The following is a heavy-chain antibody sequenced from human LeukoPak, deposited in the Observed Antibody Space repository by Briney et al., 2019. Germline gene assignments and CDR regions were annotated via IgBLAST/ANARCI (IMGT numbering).Heavy chain of an antibody. D-gene: IGHD2-21*01. CDR2: IWYDGNNK. V-gene: IGHV3-33*01. J-gene: IGHJ4*02. Sequence: PGGSLRLSCAASGFTFSSYGMHWVRQAPGKGLEWVAVIWYDGNNKYYADSVKGRFTISRDNSKNTLYLQMNSLRAEDTAVYYCARDPPAYCGGDCLGYFDYWGQGTLVTVSS. CDR3: ARDPPAYCGGDCLGYFDY. CDR1: GFTFSSYG.